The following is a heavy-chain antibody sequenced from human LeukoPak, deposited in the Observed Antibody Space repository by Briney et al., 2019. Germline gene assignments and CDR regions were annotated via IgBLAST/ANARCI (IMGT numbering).Heavy chain of an antibody. Sequence: PSETLSLTCAVYGGSFSGSYWSWIRQPAGKGLEWIGRIYSTGSTTYNPSLKSRVTMSLDTSKNQFSLKLNSVTAADTAVYYCARTSNWFDPWGQGTLVTVSS. V-gene: IGHV4-59*10. J-gene: IGHJ5*02. CDR3: ARTSNWFDP. CDR2: IYSTGST. CDR1: GGSFSGSY.